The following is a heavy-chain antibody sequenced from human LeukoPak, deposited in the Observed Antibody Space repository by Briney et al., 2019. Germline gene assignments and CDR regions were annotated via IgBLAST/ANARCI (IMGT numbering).Heavy chain of an antibody. D-gene: IGHD3-3*01. CDR2: IYYSGST. J-gene: IGHJ5*02. CDR3: ARGHDFWSGYYISPWFDP. Sequence: SEPLSLTCTVSGRSISSYYGSWLRQPPGKGLEGIGYIYYSGSTNYNPSLKSRVTISVDTPKNQFSLKLRSVTAADTAVYYCARGHDFWSGYYISPWFDPWGQGTLVTVSS. V-gene: IGHV4-59*13. CDR1: GRSISSYY.